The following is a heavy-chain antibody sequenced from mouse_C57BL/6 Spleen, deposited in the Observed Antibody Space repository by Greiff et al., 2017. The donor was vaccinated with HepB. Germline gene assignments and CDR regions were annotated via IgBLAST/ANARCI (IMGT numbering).Heavy chain of an antibody. CDR3: TRGGITTVVESY. CDR2: IDPETGGT. Sequence: VQLQQSGAELVRPGASVTLSCKASGYTFTDYEMHWVKQTPVHGLEWIGAIDPETGGTAYNQKFKGKAILTADKSSSTAYMELRSLTSEDSAVYYCTRGGITTVVESYWGQGTTLTVSS. D-gene: IGHD1-1*01. CDR1: GYTFTDYE. V-gene: IGHV1-15*01. J-gene: IGHJ2*01.